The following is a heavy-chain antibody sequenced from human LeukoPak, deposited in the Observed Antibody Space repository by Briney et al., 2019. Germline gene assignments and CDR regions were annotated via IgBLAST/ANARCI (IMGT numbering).Heavy chain of an antibody. J-gene: IGHJ4*02. CDR2: IYWNDDK. D-gene: IGHD3-22*01. Sequence: ESGPTLVKPTQTLTLTCTFSGFSLSTSGVGVGWIRQPPGKVLEWLALIYWNDDKRYSPSLKSRLTITKDTSKNQVVLTMTNMDPVDTATYYCAHIRIRQVGYYYDSSGYYAFDYWGQGTLVTVSS. CDR1: GFSLSTSGVG. CDR3: AHIRIRQVGYYYDSSGYYAFDY. V-gene: IGHV2-5*01.